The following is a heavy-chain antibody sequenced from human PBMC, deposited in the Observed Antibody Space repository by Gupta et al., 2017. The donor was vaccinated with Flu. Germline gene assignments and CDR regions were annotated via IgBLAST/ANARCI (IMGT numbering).Heavy chain of an antibody. V-gene: IGHV1-46*01. CDR1: GYTFTSYY. D-gene: IGHD3-3*01. CDR2: INPSGGST. CDR3: ARDQGRGDFWSGQTYYSYGMDV. Sequence: AEVKKPGASVKVSCKASGYTFTSYYMHGVRQAPGQGLEWMGIINPSGGSTSYAQKFQGRVTMTRDASTGTVYMELSSLRSEDTAVYYCARDQGRGDFWSGQTYYSYGMDVWGQGTTVTVSS. J-gene: IGHJ6*02.